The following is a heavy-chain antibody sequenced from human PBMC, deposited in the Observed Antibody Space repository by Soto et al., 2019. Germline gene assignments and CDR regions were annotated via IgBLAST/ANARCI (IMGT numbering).Heavy chain of an antibody. CDR2: IYHSGST. V-gene: IGHV4-30-2*01. CDR1: GGSISSGGYF. CDR3: ARMEQDSSRAYFDY. J-gene: IGHJ4*02. Sequence: SETLSLTCAVSGGSISSGGYFWSWIRQPPGKGLEWIGYIYHSGSTYYNPSLKSRVSISVDTSKNQFSLKLSSVTAADTAVYYCARMEQDSSRAYFDYWGQGTLVTVSS. D-gene: IGHD6-13*01.